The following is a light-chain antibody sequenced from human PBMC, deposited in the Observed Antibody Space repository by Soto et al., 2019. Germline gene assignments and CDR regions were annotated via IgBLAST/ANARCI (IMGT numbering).Light chain of an antibody. V-gene: IGKV3-15*01. J-gene: IGKJ2*01. CDR2: GAS. Sequence: EIVMTQSPATLSVSPGERATLSCRASQSVSSNLPWYQQKPGQAPRLLIYGASTRATGIPARCSGSGSGTEFTLTISSLQSEDFAVYYCQQYNNWPPYTFGQGTKLEIK. CDR3: QQYNNWPPYT. CDR1: QSVSSN.